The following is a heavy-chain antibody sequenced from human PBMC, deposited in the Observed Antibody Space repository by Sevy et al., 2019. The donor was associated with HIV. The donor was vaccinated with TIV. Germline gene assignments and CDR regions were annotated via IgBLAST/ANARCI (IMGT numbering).Heavy chain of an antibody. Sequence: GGSLRLSCAASGFTFSSYWMSWVRQAPGKGLEWVANIKQDGSEKYDVDSVKGRFTISRDNAKNSLYLQMNSLRAEDTAVYYCARGSAPKPAAIIRGVDYWGQGTLVTVSS. CDR1: GFTFSSYW. CDR2: IKQDGSEK. D-gene: IGHD2-2*02. CDR3: ARGSAPKPAAIIRGVDY. J-gene: IGHJ4*02. V-gene: IGHV3-7*01.